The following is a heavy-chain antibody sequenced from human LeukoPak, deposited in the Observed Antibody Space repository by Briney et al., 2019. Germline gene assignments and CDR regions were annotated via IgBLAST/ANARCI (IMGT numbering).Heavy chain of an antibody. D-gene: IGHD6-6*01. V-gene: IGHV3-21*01. J-gene: IGHJ4*02. CDR2: ISSGSSYI. Sequence: PGGYLRLSCAASGFTFSSYSMNWVRQAPGKGLEWDSSISSGSSYIYYADSVKGRFTISRDNAKNSLYLQMNSLRAEDTAVYYCARGGTSSLSSLDYWGQGTLVTVSS. CDR1: GFTFSSYS. CDR3: ARGGTSSLSSLDY.